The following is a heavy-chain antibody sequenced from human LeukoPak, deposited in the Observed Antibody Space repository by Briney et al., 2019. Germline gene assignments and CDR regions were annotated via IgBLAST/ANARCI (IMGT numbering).Heavy chain of an antibody. J-gene: IGHJ6*02. CDR3: ARADTYSSSYYYGMDV. V-gene: IGHV1-69*13. CDR1: GGTFSSYA. CDR2: IIPIFGTA. D-gene: IGHD6-19*01. Sequence: SVKVSCKASGGTFSSYAISWVRQAPGQGLEWMGGIIPIFGTANYAQKFQGRVTITADESTSTAYMGLSSLRSEDTAVYYCARADTYSSSYYYGMDVWGQGTTVTVSS.